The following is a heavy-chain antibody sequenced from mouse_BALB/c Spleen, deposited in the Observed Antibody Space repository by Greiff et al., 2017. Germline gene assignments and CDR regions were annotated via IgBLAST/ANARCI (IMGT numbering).Heavy chain of an antibody. J-gene: IGHJ4*01. CDR3: ARDNDYDYAMDY. D-gene: IGHD2-4*01. Sequence: VQLQESGAELVKPGASLKLSCTASGYTFTSYYMFWVKQRPGQGLVWIGDFNPCNGGTNFNEKFKSKATLTGDKSSSTAYMQLSSLTSEDSAVYYCARDNDYDYAMDYWGQGTSVTVSS. CDR2: FNPCNGGT. CDR1: GYTFTSYY. V-gene: IGHV1S81*02.